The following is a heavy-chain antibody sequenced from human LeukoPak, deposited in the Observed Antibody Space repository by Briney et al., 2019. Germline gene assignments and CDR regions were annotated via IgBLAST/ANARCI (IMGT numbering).Heavy chain of an antibody. Sequence: GGSKRLSWAAAGSTISCYALRWVRPAPGKVLEWVSANSGSGGSTYYADFVKGRFTISRDNSKNTLYLQMNSLRAEDTAGYYCAKEGGQQLVFFDYWGQGTLVTVSS. V-gene: IGHV3-23*01. D-gene: IGHD6-13*01. CDR1: GSTISCYA. CDR3: AKEGGQQLVFFDY. J-gene: IGHJ4*02. CDR2: NSGSGGST.